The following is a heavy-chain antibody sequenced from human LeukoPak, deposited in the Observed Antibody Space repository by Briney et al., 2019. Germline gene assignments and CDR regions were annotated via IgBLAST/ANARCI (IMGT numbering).Heavy chain of an antibody. CDR3: ARTPTTYYYDSSGFLFDY. D-gene: IGHD3-22*01. J-gene: IGHJ4*02. Sequence: PSETLSLTCTVSGGSISSSSYYWGWIRQPPGKGLEWIGSIYYSGSTYYNPSLKSRVTISVDTSKNQFSLKLSSVTAADTAVYYCARTPTTYYYDSSGFLFDYWGQGTLVTVSS. CDR1: GGSISSSSYY. V-gene: IGHV4-39*07. CDR2: IYYSGST.